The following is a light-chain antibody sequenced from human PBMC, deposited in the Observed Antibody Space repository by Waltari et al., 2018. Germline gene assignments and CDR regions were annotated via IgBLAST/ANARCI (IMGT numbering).Light chain of an antibody. CDR3: QQYHTFYS. Sequence: DIQMTQSPSTLSASVGDTVTITCRASQSISLWLAWYQQKPGKAPKLLIYKTSILERGVPSRFSGVGSETEFALTISSLQPDDFATYHCQQYHTFYSFGQGTKLEIK. CDR1: QSISLW. V-gene: IGKV1-5*03. CDR2: KTS. J-gene: IGKJ2*03.